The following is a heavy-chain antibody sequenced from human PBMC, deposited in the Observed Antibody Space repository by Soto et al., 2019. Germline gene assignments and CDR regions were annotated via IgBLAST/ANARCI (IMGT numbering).Heavy chain of an antibody. D-gene: IGHD6-19*01. CDR2: IRSKANNYAT. CDR1: GLTFSGSA. Sequence: EVQLVESGGGLVQPGGSLKLSCAASGLTFSGSAMHWVRQASGKGLEWVGRIRSKANNYATAYAASVKGRCTISRDDSKNTAYLQMNSLKTEDTAVYYCTRPGYSSGWNDYWGQGTLVTVSS. CDR3: TRPGYSSGWNDY. J-gene: IGHJ4*02. V-gene: IGHV3-73*01.